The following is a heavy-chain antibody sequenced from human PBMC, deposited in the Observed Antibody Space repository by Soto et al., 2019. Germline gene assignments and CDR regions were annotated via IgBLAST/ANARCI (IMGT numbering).Heavy chain of an antibody. CDR1: WNCFSHNMAA. J-gene: IGHJ5*02. V-gene: IGHV6-1*01. Sequence: LSLTCAFSWNCFSHNMAAWHRTRQSPARGLEWLGRTYYRSKWYSYYAPSVKSRITIKPDTSKNQFSLQLNSVTPEDTAVNCCARGPSPLDPWVQGILVVFSS. CDR3: ARGPSPLDP. CDR2: TYYRSKWYS.